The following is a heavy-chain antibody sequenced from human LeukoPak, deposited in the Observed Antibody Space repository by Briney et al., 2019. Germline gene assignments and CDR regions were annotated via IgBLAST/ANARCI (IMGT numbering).Heavy chain of an antibody. D-gene: IGHD3-16*01. CDR2: IYYSGST. V-gene: IGHV4-31*03. Sequence: SETLSLTCTVSGGSISSGGYYWSWIRQHPGKALEWIGYIYYSGSTYYNPSLKSRVTIPVDTSKNQFSLKLSSVTAADTSVYYCARAMGGTADLWGRGTLVTVSS. CDR1: GGSISSGGYY. CDR3: ARAMGGTADL. J-gene: IGHJ2*01.